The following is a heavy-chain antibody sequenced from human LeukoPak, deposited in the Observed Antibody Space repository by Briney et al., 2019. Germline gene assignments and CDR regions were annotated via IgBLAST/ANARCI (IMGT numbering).Heavy chain of an antibody. V-gene: IGHV4-59*01. CDR2: IYYSGST. CDR1: GGSISTYY. Sequence: PSETLSLTCTVSGGSISTYYWSWIRQSPGKGLEWIGYIYYSGSTNYNPSLKGRVTISVDTSKNQFSLKLSSVTAADTAVYYCARDPRKHSSSWSFDYWGQGTLVTVSS. CDR3: ARDPRKHSSSWSFDY. D-gene: IGHD6-13*01. J-gene: IGHJ4*02.